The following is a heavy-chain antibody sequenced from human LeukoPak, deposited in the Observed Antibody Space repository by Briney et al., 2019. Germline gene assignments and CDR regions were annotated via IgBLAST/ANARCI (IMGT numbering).Heavy chain of an antibody. J-gene: IGHJ6*03. CDR2: IIPIFGTA. D-gene: IGHD7-27*01. Sequence: SVKVSCKASGGTFSSYAISWVRQAPGQGLEWMGGIIPIFGTANYAQKFQGRVTITADESTSTAYMELSSLRSEDTAVYYCARMTPSHYYYYYMDVWGKGTTVTVSS. CDR3: ARMTPSHYYYYYMDV. V-gene: IGHV1-69*01. CDR1: GGTFSSYA.